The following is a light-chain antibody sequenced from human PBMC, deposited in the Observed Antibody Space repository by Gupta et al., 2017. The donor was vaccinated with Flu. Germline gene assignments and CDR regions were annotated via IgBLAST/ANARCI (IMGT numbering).Light chain of an antibody. Sequence: SGTISCTGASSDIGGYNYVSWYQQHPGKAPKLMIYDVNKRPSGVPDRFSGSKSGNTASLTISGLQAEDEADYYCCSYAGSYSYVFGTGTKVTVL. CDR2: DVN. CDR1: SSDIGGYNY. CDR3: CSYAGSYSYV. J-gene: IGLJ1*01. V-gene: IGLV2-11*01.